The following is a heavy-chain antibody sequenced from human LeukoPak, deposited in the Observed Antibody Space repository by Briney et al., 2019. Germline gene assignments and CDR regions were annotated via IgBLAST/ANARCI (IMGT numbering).Heavy chain of an antibody. J-gene: IGHJ6*03. Sequence: ASVKVSCKASGYTFTSYYMHWVRQAPGQELEWMGIINPSGGSTSYAQKFQGRVTMTRDTSTSTVYMELSSLRSEDTAVYYCARDRYYYYYMDVWGKGTTVTISS. CDR2: INPSGGST. CDR1: GYTFTSYY. V-gene: IGHV1-46*01. CDR3: ARDRYYYYYMDV.